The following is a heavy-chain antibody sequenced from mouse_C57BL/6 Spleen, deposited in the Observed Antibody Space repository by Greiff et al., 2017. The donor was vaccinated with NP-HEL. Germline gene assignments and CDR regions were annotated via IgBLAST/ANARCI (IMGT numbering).Heavy chain of an antibody. CDR3: ARRDYYGSSYGYFDV. CDR2: IDPSDSYT. D-gene: IGHD1-1*01. J-gene: IGHJ1*03. V-gene: IGHV1-69*01. CDR1: GYTFTSYW. Sequence: VQLQQSGAELVMPGASVKLSCKASGYTFTSYWMHWVKQRPGQGLEWIGEIDPSDSYTHYNQKFKGKSTLTVDKSSSTAYMQLSSLTSEDSAVYYCARRDYYGSSYGYFDVWGTGTTVTVSS.